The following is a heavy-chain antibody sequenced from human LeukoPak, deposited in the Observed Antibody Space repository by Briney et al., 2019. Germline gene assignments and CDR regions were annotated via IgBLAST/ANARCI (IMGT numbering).Heavy chain of an antibody. V-gene: IGHV3-23*01. CDR3: AKDGAIAVAGTYFDY. CDR1: GFTFSSYA. J-gene: IGHJ4*02. CDR2: ISGSGGST. D-gene: IGHD6-19*01. Sequence: GGSLRLSCAASGFTFSSYAMSWVRQAPGKGLEWVSAISGSGGSTYYADSVKGRFTISRDNSKNTLYLQMNSLRAEDTAVYYCAKDGAIAVAGTYFDYWGQGTLVTVSS.